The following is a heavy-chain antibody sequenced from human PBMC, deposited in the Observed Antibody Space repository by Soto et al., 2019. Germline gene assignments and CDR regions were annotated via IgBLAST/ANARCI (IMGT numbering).Heavy chain of an antibody. CDR3: ARDAAIVGATNEYYFDY. V-gene: IGHV1-18*01. Sequence: ASVKVSCKASGYTFTSYGISWVRQAPGQGLEWMGWISAYNGNTNYAQKLQGRVTMTTDTSTSTAYMELRSLRSDDTAVYYCARDAAIVGATNEYYFDYWGQGTLVTV. CDR1: GYTFTSYG. D-gene: IGHD1-26*01. CDR2: ISAYNGNT. J-gene: IGHJ4*02.